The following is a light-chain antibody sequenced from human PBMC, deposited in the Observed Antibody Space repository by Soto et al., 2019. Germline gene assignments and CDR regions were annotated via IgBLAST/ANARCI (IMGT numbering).Light chain of an antibody. CDR1: SSNIGSNT. Sequence: QSVLTQPPSAFGTPGQRVTISCSGSSSNIGSNTVNWYQQLPGTAPKLLIYSNNQRPSGVPDRFSGSKSGTSASLAISGLQSEDEADYYCAAWDDSLNGPFYVFGTGTKLTVL. V-gene: IGLV1-44*01. CDR3: AAWDDSLNGPFYV. CDR2: SNN. J-gene: IGLJ1*01.